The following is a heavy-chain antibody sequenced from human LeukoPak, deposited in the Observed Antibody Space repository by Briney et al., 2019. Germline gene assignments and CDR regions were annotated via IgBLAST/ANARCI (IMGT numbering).Heavy chain of an antibody. D-gene: IGHD2-15*01. Sequence: ASVKVACKASGYTFTGYYMHWVRQAPGQGLEWMGWINPNSGGTNYVQKFQGRVTMTRDTSISTAYMELSRLRSDDTAVYYCARDTAAAAPCNWFDPSGQGTLVTVSS. CDR3: ARDTAAAAPCNWFDP. J-gene: IGHJ5*02. CDR1: GYTFTGYY. V-gene: IGHV1-2*02. CDR2: INPNSGGT.